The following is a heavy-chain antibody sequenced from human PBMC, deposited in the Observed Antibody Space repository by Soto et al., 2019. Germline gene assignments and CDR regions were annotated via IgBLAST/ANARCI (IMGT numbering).Heavy chain of an antibody. D-gene: IGHD3-10*01. V-gene: IGHV1-24*01. Sequence: ASVKVSCKVSGYTLTELSMHWVRQAPGKGLEWMGGFDPEDGETIYAQKFQGRVTMTEDTSTDTAYMELSSLRSEDTAVYYCVTDITGGRSAFDIWGQGTMVTVSS. CDR3: VTDITGGRSAFDI. CDR2: FDPEDGET. CDR1: GYTLTELS. J-gene: IGHJ3*02.